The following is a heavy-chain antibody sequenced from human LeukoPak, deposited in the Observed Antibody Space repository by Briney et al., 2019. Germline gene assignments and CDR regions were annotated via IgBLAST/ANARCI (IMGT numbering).Heavy chain of an antibody. D-gene: IGHD3-10*01. CDR3: AKGHRGGSLLSYFEY. CDR2: IGGSGDST. CDR1: GFTFPSYG. Sequence: GGSLRLSCAASGFTFPSYGMSWVRQAPGKGLEWVSSIGGSGDSTYYADSVKGRFTISRDNSKNTLYLQMTSLRADDTAVYYCAKGHRGGSLLSYFEYWGQGTLVTVSS. J-gene: IGHJ4*02. V-gene: IGHV3-23*01.